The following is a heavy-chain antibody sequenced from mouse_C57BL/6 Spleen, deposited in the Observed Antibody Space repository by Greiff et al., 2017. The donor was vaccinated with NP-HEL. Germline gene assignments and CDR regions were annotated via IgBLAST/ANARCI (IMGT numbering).Heavy chain of an antibody. CDR3: TRVPAWFAY. CDR1: GFNIKDDY. V-gene: IGHV14-4*01. CDR2: IDPENGDT. Sequence: EVKLQESGAELVRPGASVKLSCTASGFNIKDDYMHWVKQRPEQGLEWIGWIDPENGDTEYASKFQGKATITADTSSNTAYLQLSSLTSEDTAVYYCTRVPAWFAYWGQGTLVTVSA. J-gene: IGHJ3*01.